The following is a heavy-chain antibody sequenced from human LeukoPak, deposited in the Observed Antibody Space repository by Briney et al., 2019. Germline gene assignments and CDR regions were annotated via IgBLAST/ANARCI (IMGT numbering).Heavy chain of an antibody. D-gene: IGHD6-6*01. Sequence: SVKVSCKASGGTFSSYAISWVRQAPGQGLEWMGGIIPIFGTANYAQKFQGRVTITADESTSTAYMELSSLRSEDTAVYYCAKDAYSSSPPGDDYWGQGTLVTVSS. J-gene: IGHJ4*02. CDR1: GGTFSSYA. V-gene: IGHV1-69*01. CDR3: AKDAYSSSPPGDDY. CDR2: IIPIFGTA.